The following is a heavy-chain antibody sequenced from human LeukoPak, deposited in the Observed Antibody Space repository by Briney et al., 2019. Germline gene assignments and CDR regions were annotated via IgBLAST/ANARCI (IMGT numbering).Heavy chain of an antibody. CDR3: AKYTSGTSYRGLDQ. V-gene: IGHV3-23*01. CDR1: GLTVSSYG. CDR2: IIGSAVNT. J-gene: IGHJ4*02. D-gene: IGHD3-10*01. Sequence: PGQSLRLSCGASGLTVSSYGMSWVRQAPGKGREWVSTIIGSAVNTYYADSVKGRCTISRDDAKNTVYLQMNSLRAEDTAVYSCAKYTSGTSYRGLDQWGQGTLVTVS.